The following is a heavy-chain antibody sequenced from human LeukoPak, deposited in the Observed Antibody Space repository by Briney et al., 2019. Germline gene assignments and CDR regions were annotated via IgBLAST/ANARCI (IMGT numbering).Heavy chain of an antibody. D-gene: IGHD3-22*01. CDR2: IYYSGST. Sequence: PSQTLSLTCTVSGGSISSGDYYWSWIRQPPGKGLEWIGYIYYSGSTYYNPSLKSRVTISVDTSKNQFSLKLSSVTAADTAVYYCARVRDYYDNSGYKERLVDYWGQGTLVTVSS. J-gene: IGHJ4*02. V-gene: IGHV4-30-4*08. CDR3: ARVRDYYDNSGYKERLVDY. CDR1: GGSISSGDYY.